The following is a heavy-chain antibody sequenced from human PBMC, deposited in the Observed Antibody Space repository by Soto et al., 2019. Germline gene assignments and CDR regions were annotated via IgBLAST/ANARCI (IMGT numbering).Heavy chain of an antibody. D-gene: IGHD1-26*01. CDR2: ISWNSGSI. Sequence: GGSLRLSCAASGFTFDDYAMHWVRQAPGKGLEWVSGISWNSGSIGYADSVKGRFTISRDNANNTLYLQMNSLRTEDTAVYYCAKSPQWVAKGGMDVWGQGTTVTVSS. V-gene: IGHV3-9*01. CDR1: GFTFDDYA. J-gene: IGHJ6*02. CDR3: AKSPQWVAKGGMDV.